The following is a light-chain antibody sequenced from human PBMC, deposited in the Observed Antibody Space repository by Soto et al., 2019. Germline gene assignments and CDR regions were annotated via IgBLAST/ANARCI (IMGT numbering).Light chain of an antibody. CDR2: GTS. Sequence: EIVLTQSPGTLSLSPGERATLSCRASRSVSSSSLAWYQQKPGQAPRLLIRGTSTRASGVPDRFSGSGSGTDFTLIISRLEPEDFAMYFCQHYSTSVGYTFAQGTKVDIK. V-gene: IGKV3-20*01. CDR1: RSVSSSS. J-gene: IGKJ2*01. CDR3: QHYSTSVGYT.